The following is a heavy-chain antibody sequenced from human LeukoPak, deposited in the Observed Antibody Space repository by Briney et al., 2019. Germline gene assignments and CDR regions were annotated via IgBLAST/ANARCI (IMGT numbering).Heavy chain of an antibody. D-gene: IGHD5-18*01. V-gene: IGHV4-34*01. Sequence: SETLSLTCAVYGGSFSGYYWSWIRQPPGKGLEWIGEINHSGSTNYNPSLKSRVTISVDRSKNQFSLKLSSVTAADTAVYYCARGQLWLSYWGQGTLVTVSS. J-gene: IGHJ4*02. CDR2: INHSGST. CDR1: GGSFSGYY. CDR3: ARGQLWLSY.